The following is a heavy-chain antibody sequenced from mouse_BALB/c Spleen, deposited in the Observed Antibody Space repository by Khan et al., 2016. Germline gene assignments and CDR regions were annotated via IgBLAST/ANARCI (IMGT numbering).Heavy chain of an antibody. D-gene: IGHD2-14*01. CDR1: GYSFTGYY. CDR3: ARSSRGTYYYSMDY. Sequence: LVKTGTSVKISCKASGYSFTGYYMHWVKQSHGKSLEWIGYISCYNGATRYNQKFKGKATFTVDTSSSTAYMQFNSLTSEDSAVYYCARSSRGTYYYSMDYWGQGTSVPVSS. J-gene: IGHJ4*01. CDR2: ISCYNGAT. V-gene: IGHV1S34*01.